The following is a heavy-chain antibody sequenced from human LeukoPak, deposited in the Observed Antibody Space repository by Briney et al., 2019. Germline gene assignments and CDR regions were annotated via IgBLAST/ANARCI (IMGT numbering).Heavy chain of an antibody. V-gene: IGHV4-34*01. CDR2: INHSGST. D-gene: IGHD3-10*01. Sequence: PSETLSLTCGVYGGSLSGYYWSWIRQPPGKGLEWIGEINHSGSTNYNPSLKSRVTISVDTSKNQFSLKLNSVTAADTAVYYCTRAKRIIMVRGVITRYSDYEGQGTLVTVSS. CDR1: GGSLSGYY. J-gene: IGHJ4*02. CDR3: TRAKRIIMVRGVITRYSDY.